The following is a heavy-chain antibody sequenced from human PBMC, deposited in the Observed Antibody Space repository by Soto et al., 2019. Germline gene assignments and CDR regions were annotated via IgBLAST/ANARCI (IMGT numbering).Heavy chain of an antibody. CDR2: ISYDGSNK. J-gene: IGHJ6*02. Sequence: GESLKISCAASGFTFSSYGMHWVRQAPGKGLEWVAVISYDGSNKYYADSVKGRFTISRDNSKNTLYLQMNSLRAEDTAVYYCAKDRAAARPVGSSYYYYGMDVWGQGTTVTVSS. CDR1: GFTFSSYG. V-gene: IGHV3-30*18. CDR3: AKDRAAARPVGSSYYYYGMDV. D-gene: IGHD6-6*01.